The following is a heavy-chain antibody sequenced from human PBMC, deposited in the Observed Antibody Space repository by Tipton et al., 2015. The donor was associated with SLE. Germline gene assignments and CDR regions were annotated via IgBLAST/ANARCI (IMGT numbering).Heavy chain of an antibody. CDR3: ARGAPRHEIQGAFDI. CDR2: IYYSGST. Sequence: TLSLTCAVYGGSFSGYYWSWIRQHPGKGLEWIGYIYYSGSTYYNPSLKSRVTISVDTSKNQFSLKLSSVTAADTAVYYCARGAPRHEIQGAFDIWGQGTVVAVSS. J-gene: IGHJ3*02. D-gene: IGHD5-24*01. CDR1: GGSFSGYY. V-gene: IGHV4-31*11.